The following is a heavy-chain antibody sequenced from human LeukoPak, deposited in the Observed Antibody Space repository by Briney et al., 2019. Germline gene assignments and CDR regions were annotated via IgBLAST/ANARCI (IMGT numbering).Heavy chain of an antibody. J-gene: IGHJ4*02. CDR2: IIPIFGTA. D-gene: IGHD3-22*01. CDR1: GGTFSSYA. V-gene: IGHV1-69*13. Sequence: ASVKVSCKASGGTFSSYAISWVRQAPGQGLEWMGGIIPIFGTANYAQKFQGRVTITADESTSTAYMELSSLRSEDTAVYYCAREGVSSDPFDYGGQGTRVTVSS. CDR3: AREGVSSDPFDY.